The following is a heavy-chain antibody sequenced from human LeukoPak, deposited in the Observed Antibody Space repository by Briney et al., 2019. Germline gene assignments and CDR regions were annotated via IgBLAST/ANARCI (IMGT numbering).Heavy chain of an antibody. CDR2: IYYSGST. Sequence: SSETLSLTCTVSGGSISSGDYYWSWTRQPPGKGLEWIGYIYYSGSTYYNPSLKSPVSISVDTSKSHFSLRLSSVTAADTAVYYCARGEYYGSGSYYPGDYWGQGTLVTVSS. J-gene: IGHJ4*02. D-gene: IGHD3-10*01. CDR1: GGSISSGDYY. CDR3: ARGEYYGSGSYYPGDY. V-gene: IGHV4-30-4*01.